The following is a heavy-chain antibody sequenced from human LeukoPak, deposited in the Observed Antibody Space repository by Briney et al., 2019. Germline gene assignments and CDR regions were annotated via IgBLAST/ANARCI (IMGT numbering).Heavy chain of an antibody. V-gene: IGHV4-39*07. CDR2: IYYSGNT. D-gene: IGHD3-10*01. CDR1: GGSISSSTYY. J-gene: IGHJ4*02. CDR3: ARSYGSGNYFDY. Sequence: SETLSLTCTVSGGSISSSTYYWGWIRQPPGKGLEWIGSIYYSGNTYYNPSLKSRVTISVDTSKNQFSLKLSSVTAADTAVYYCARSYGSGNYFDYWGQGTLVTVSS.